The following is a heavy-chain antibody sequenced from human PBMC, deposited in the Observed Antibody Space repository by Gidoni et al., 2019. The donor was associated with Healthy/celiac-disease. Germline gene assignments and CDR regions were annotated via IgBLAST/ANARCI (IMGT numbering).Heavy chain of an antibody. V-gene: IGHV4-34*01. Sequence: QVQLQQWGAGLLKPSETLSLTCAVYGGSFSGYHWSWIRQPPGKGLEWIGEINHSGSTNYNPSLKSRVTISVDTSKNQFSLKLSSVTAADTAVYYCARSRNYDFWSGYVYYFDYWGQGTLVTVSS. J-gene: IGHJ4*02. CDR2: INHSGST. D-gene: IGHD3-3*01. CDR3: ARSRNYDFWSGYVYYFDY. CDR1: GGSFSGYH.